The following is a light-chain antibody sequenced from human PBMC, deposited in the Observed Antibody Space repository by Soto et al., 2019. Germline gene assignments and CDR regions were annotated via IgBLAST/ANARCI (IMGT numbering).Light chain of an antibody. CDR2: WAS. CDR3: QQYYSPPRT. J-gene: IGKJ1*01. CDR1: QSILYSSNNKNY. Sequence: DIVLTQSPDSLAVSLGERATINCKSSQSILYSSNNKNYLAWYQQKPGEPPKLLLYWASTRESGVPDRFSGSGSGTDFTLTISSMQAEDVAVYYCQQYYSPPRTFGKGTKV. V-gene: IGKV4-1*01.